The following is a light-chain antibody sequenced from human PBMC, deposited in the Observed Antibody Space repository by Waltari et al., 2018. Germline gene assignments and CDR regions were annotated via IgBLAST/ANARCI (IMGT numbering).Light chain of an antibody. J-gene: IGKJ2*01. CDR2: WAS. V-gene: IGKV4-1*01. Sequence: IVMTQFPDSLAVSLGESATINCRSTQSVFYTSNNQDYLGWYQKKPGLPPKLLIYWASTRESGVPDRFSGSGSVTDFTLTISSLQAEDVAVYYCLQYFDASRTFGQGTKLEIK. CDR3: LQYFDASRT. CDR1: QSVFYTSNNQDY.